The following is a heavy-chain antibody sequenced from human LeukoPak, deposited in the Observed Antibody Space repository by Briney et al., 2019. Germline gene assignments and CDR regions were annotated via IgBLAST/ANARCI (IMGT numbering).Heavy chain of an antibody. D-gene: IGHD1-26*01. J-gene: IGHJ4*02. CDR3: ARRSDSGSDDGEDYFDY. CDR1: GGSINSGTFY. Sequence: SGTLSLTCTVSGGSINSGTFYWGWIRQPPGKGLEWIGSMYYDGSSYYHPSLKSRVTTSVDTSKTQFSLKLTSVTAADTAVYFCARRSDSGSDDGEDYFDYWGQGTLVTVSS. CDR2: MYYDGSS. V-gene: IGHV4-39*01.